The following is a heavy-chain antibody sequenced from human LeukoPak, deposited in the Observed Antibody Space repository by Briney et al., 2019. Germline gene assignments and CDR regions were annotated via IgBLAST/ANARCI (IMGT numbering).Heavy chain of an antibody. CDR3: ARDLTYCGGDCYPHFDY. J-gene: IGHJ4*02. CDR2: IIPIFGTA. V-gene: IGHV1-69*13. Sequence: SVKVSCKASGGTVSSYAISWVRQAPGQGLEWMGGIIPIFGTANYAQKFQGRVTITADESTSTAYMELSSLRSEDTAVYYCARDLTYCGGDCYPHFDYWSQGTLVTVSS. CDR1: GGTVSSYA. D-gene: IGHD2-21*02.